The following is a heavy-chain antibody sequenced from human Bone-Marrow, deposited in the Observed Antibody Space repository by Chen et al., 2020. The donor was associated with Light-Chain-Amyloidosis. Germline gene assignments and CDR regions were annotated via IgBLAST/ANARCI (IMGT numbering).Heavy chain of an antibody. Sequence: EVQLVESGGGLVQPGGSLRLSCAASGFTVSSNYMSWVRQAPGKGLEWVSVIYSGGSTYYADSVKGRFTISRDNSKNTLYLQMNSLRAEDTAVYYCARDKSRITMIGNYYYGMDVWGQGTTVTVSS. CDR3: ARDKSRITMIGNYYYGMDV. CDR2: IYSGGST. J-gene: IGHJ6*02. V-gene: IGHV3-66*01. CDR1: GFTVSSNY. D-gene: IGHD3-22*01.